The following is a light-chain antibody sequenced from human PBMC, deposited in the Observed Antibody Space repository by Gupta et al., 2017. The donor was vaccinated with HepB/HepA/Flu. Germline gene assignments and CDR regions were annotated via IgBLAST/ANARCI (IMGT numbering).Light chain of an antibody. CDR3: QQRINLPQT. V-gene: IGKV3-11*01. CDR2: AAS. J-gene: IGKJ1*01. Sequence: EILLTQSPATLSLSPGERATLSCRASDYVGNFLAWYQQKPGQAPRLLIYAASNRATGIPARFSGSGSGTDFTLTISGLEIEDFAVYSCQQRINLPQTFGQGTKVEIK. CDR1: DYVGNF.